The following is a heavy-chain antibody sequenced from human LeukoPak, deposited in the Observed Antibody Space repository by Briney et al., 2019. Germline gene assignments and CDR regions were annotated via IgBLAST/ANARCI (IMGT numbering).Heavy chain of an antibody. CDR3: AKDRITFGGVIVNYFDY. CDR2: ISWNSGSI. D-gene: IGHD3-16*02. Sequence: GGSLRLSCAASGFTFDDYAMHWVRQAPGKGLEWVSGISWNSGSIGYADSVKGRFTISRDNAKNPLYLQMNSLRAEDTALYYCAKDRITFGGVIVNYFDYWGQGTLVTVSS. CDR1: GFTFDDYA. V-gene: IGHV3-9*01. J-gene: IGHJ4*02.